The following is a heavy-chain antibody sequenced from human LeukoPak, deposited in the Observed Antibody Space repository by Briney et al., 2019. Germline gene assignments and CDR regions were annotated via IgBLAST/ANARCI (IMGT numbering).Heavy chain of an antibody. V-gene: IGHV1-69*05. Sequence: VASVKVSCKASGATFSSYAISWVRQAPGQGLEWMGGIIPIFGTANYAQKFQGRVTINTDESTSTAYMELSSLRSVDTAAYYCARGVWGYCSSTSCPNWFDPWGQGTLVTVSS. CDR2: IIPIFGTA. J-gene: IGHJ5*02. CDR1: GATFSSYA. CDR3: ARGVWGYCSSTSCPNWFDP. D-gene: IGHD2-2*01.